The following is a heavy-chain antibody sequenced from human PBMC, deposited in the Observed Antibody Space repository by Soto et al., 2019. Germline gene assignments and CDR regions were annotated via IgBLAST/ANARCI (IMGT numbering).Heavy chain of an antibody. CDR2: INHSGST. J-gene: IGHJ6*02. D-gene: IGHD1-26*01. CDR3: ARGRIEGAWRYYGMDV. CDR1: GGSFSGYY. Sequence: PSETLSLTCAVYGGSFSGYYWSWIRQPPGKGLEWIGEINHSGSTNYNPSLKSRVTISVDTSKNQFSLKLSSVTAADTAVYYCARGRIEGAWRYYGMDVWGQGTTVTVSS. V-gene: IGHV4-34*01.